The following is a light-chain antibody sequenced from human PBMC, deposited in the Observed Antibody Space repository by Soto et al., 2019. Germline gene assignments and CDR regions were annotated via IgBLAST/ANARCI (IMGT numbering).Light chain of an antibody. J-gene: IGKJ1*01. CDR2: AAS. Sequence: DIQLTQSPSFLSASVGDRVTVTCRASQGISSNLVWYQQKPGKTPKLLINAASTFQSGVPSRFSGSGSGTEFTLPISSLQPEDYATYYCQQVDSYPWTFGQGTKVEIK. CDR1: QGISSN. CDR3: QQVDSYPWT. V-gene: IGKV1-9*01.